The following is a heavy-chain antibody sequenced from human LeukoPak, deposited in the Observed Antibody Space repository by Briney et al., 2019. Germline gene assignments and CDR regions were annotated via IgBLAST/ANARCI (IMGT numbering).Heavy chain of an antibody. J-gene: IGHJ2*01. Sequence: PSETLSLTCTVSGGSISSYYWSWVRIRQPAGKGLEWIERIHSSGNNNYTPSLTGRVTMSVDTSKNQFSLSLTSVTAADTAVYYCARTTAHWYFDLWGRGTLVSVSS. D-gene: IGHD2-21*02. CDR1: GGSISSYY. CDR3: ARTTAHWYFDL. CDR2: IHSSGNN. V-gene: IGHV4-4*07.